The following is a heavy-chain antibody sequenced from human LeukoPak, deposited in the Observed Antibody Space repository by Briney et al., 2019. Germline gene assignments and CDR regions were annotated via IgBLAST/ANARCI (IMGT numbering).Heavy chain of an antibody. V-gene: IGHV3-23*01. Sequence: GGTLRLSCAASGFTFSSYAMSWVRQAPGKGLGWVSAISGSGGSTYYADSVKGRFTISRDNSKNTLYLQMNSLRAEDTAVYYCAKAEGSYPPHSIDYWGQGTLVTVSS. CDR3: AKAEGSYPPHSIDY. D-gene: IGHD1-26*01. J-gene: IGHJ4*02. CDR2: ISGSGGST. CDR1: GFTFSSYA.